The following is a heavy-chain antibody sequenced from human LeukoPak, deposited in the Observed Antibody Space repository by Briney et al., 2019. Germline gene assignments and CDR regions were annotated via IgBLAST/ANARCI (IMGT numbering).Heavy chain of an antibody. D-gene: IGHD6-19*01. J-gene: IGHJ4*02. Sequence: SETLSLTCTVSGGSISSYYWSWIRQPPGKGLEWIGYIHYSGSTNYNSSLTSRVTISVDTSKNQFSLKLTSVSAADTAVYYCARGGWSHDYWGQETLVTVSS. CDR3: ARGGWSHDY. CDR1: GGSISSYY. CDR2: IHYSGST. V-gene: IGHV4-59*01.